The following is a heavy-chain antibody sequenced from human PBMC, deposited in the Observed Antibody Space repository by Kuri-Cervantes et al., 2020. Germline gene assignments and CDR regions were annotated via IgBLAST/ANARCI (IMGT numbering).Heavy chain of an antibody. CDR1: GFSFSSYG. D-gene: IGHD4-17*01. CDR2: IKQDGSEK. CDR3: AREGDNYGDYEFDY. V-gene: IGHV3-7*01. Sequence: GGSLRLSCAASGFSFSSYGMSWVRQAPGKGLEWVANIKQDGSEKYYVDSVKGRFTISRDNAKNSLYLQMNSLRAEDTAVYYCAREGDNYGDYEFDYWGQGTLVTVSS. J-gene: IGHJ4*02.